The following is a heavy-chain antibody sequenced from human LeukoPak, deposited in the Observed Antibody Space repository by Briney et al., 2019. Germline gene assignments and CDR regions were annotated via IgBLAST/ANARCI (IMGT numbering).Heavy chain of an antibody. CDR3: ARVSTDNNWGVTSYYMDV. D-gene: IGHD7-27*01. Sequence: PSETLSLTCTVSGGSISSGSYYWSWIRQPAGKGLEWIGRIYTSGSTNYNPSLKSRVTISVDTSKNQFSLKLSSVTAADTAVYYCARVSTDNNWGVTSYYMDVWGKGTTVTVSS. V-gene: IGHV4-61*02. CDR2: IYTSGST. CDR1: GGSISSGSYY. J-gene: IGHJ6*03.